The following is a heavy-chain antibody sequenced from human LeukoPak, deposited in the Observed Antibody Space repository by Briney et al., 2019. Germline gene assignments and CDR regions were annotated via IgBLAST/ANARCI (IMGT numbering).Heavy chain of an antibody. V-gene: IGHV4-59*01. J-gene: IGHJ5*02. CDR3: ARGRGYFDPFDP. Sequence: SETLSLTCTVSGGSISSYYWSWIRQPPGKGLEWIAYIYYSGITNYNPSLTSRVSISVDMSKNQFSLKLTSVTAADTAVYYCARGRGYFDPFDPWGQGTLVTVSS. CDR1: GGSISSYY. D-gene: IGHD3-9*01. CDR2: IYYSGIT.